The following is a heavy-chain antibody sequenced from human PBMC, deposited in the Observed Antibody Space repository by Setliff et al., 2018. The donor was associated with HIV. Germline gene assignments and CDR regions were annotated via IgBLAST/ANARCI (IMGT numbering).Heavy chain of an antibody. CDR1: GFTFSDYY. CDR2: ISGSGANT. Sequence: GGSLRLSCAASGFTFSDYYMSWIRQAPGKGLEWVSYISGSGANTYYADSVKGRFTISRDNSKNTLYLQMNSLRAEDTAVYYCAKFFGGYGDYMGFDYWGQGTLVTVSS. D-gene: IGHD4-17*01. CDR3: AKFFGGYGDYMGFDY. J-gene: IGHJ4*02. V-gene: IGHV3-23*01.